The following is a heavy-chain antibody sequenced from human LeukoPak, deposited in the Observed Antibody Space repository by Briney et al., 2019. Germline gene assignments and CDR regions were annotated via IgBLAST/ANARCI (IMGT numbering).Heavy chain of an antibody. D-gene: IGHD2-2*01. CDR2: IFTSGST. CDR3: ARDGDIVVVPAAERSWFDP. CDR1: SGSISNFH. V-gene: IGHV4-4*07. J-gene: IGHJ5*02. Sequence: SETLSLTCTVSSGSISNFHWSWIRQPAGKGLEWIGRIFTSGSTNYNPSLKSRVTMSVDTSKNQFSLKLSSVTAADTAVYYCARDGDIVVVPAAERSWFDPWGQGTLVTVSS.